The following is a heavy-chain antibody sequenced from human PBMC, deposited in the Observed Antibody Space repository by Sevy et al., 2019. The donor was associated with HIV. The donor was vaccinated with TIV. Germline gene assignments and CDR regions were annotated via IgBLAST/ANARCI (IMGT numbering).Heavy chain of an antibody. D-gene: IGHD2-21*02. V-gene: IGHV4-38-2*02. CDR1: GYYISSGYY. J-gene: IGHJ4*02. Sequence: SETLSLTCTVSGYYISSGYYWGWLRHPPGKGLVWIGSIYHSGSTYYNPSLKSRVTISVDTSKNQFSLKLSSVTAADTAVYYCARFCGGDCPPSDYWGQGALVTVSS. CDR2: IYHSGST. CDR3: ARFCGGDCPPSDY.